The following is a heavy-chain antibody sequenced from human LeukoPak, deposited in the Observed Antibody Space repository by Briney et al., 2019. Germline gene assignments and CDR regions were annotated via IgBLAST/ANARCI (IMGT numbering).Heavy chain of an antibody. CDR1: GVSLSGYY. CDR2: INHSGST. V-gene: IGHV4-34*01. J-gene: IGHJ6*02. CDR3: ARGKYSYGYSYRSYGMDV. Sequence: SETLSLTCAVYGVSLSGYYWSWIRQPPGKGLEGIGEINHSGSTNYNPSLKSRVTISVDTSKNQFSLKLSSVTAADTAVYYCARGKYSYGYSYRSYGMDVWGQGTTVTVSS. D-gene: IGHD5-18*01.